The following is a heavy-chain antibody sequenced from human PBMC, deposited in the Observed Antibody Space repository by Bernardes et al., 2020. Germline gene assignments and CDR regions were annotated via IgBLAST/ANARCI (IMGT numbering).Heavy chain of an antibody. D-gene: IGHD2-15*01. V-gene: IGHV4-34*01. J-gene: IGHJ3*02. Sequence: SETLSLTCAVYGGSLSGYYWSWIRQPPGTGLAWIGEINHRGSIHYNPSLKSRVNKSIDTSKNQFSLKLTSVTAADTAVYYCARGRDCSAGTCQSPAFDSWGQGTMVTVSS. CDR3: ARGRDCSAGTCQSPAFDS. CDR1: GGSLSGYY. CDR2: INHRGSI.